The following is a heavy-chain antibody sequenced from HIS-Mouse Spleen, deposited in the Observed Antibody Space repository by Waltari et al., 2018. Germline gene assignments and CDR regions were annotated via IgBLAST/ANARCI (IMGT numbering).Heavy chain of an antibody. CDR2: IYYSGST. V-gene: IGHV4-39*07. Sequence: QLQLQESGPGLVKPSETLSLTCPVSGGSFRSSSYSWGWIRQPPGQGLEWIGSIYYSGSTYYNPSLKSRVTISVDTSKNQFSLKLSSVTAADTAVYYCAREIPYSSSWYDWYFDLWGRGTLVTVSS. CDR1: GGSFRSSSYS. J-gene: IGHJ2*01. D-gene: IGHD6-13*01. CDR3: AREIPYSSSWYDWYFDL.